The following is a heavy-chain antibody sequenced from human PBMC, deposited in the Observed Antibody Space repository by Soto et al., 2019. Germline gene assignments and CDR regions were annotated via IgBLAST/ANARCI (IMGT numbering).Heavy chain of an antibody. CDR3: AADATAWQQMVPSDY. CDR1: GFTFTSSA. CDR2: IAVGSGYT. D-gene: IGHD2-8*01. V-gene: IGHV1-58*01. Sequence: GASVKVSCKASGFTFTSSAFQWVRQARGQPLEWIGWIAVGSGYTNYAQRFQDRVTLTRDMSTATTYMELSRLTSEDTAIYYCAADATAWQQMVPSDYWGQGTLVTVSS. J-gene: IGHJ4*02.